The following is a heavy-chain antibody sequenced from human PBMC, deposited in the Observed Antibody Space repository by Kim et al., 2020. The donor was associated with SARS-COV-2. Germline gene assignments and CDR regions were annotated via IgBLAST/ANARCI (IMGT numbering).Heavy chain of an antibody. CDR2: ISGSGGST. CDR1: GFTFSSYA. D-gene: IGHD3-3*02. J-gene: IGHJ6*02. Sequence: GGSLRLSCAASGFTFSSYAMSWVRQAPGKGLEWVSAISGSGGSTYYADSVKGRFTISRDNSKNTLYLQMNSLIAEDTAVYYCAREISSSYGMDVWGQGTTVTVSS. CDR3: AREISSSYGMDV. V-gene: IGHV3-23*01.